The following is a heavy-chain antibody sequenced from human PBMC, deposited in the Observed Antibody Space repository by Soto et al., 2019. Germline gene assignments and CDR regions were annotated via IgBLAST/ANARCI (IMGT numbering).Heavy chain of an antibody. CDR3: AREVQVHTPAFVY. CDR2: ISPMFGAA. V-gene: IGHV1-69*19. Sequence: QVQLVQSGAEMKKPGSSVKVSCQSSGGTFNTYAMNWVRQAPGQGPEWMGDISPMFGAANYAPKFQGRVTITADQYPGTSYMQLGSLTSEDTALYFCAREVQVHTPAFVYWGQGTVVTVSS. J-gene: IGHJ4*02. D-gene: IGHD3-10*01. CDR1: GGTFNTYA.